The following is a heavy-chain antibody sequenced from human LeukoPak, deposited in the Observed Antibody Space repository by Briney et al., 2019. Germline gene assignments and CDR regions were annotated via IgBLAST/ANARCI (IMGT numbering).Heavy chain of an antibody. D-gene: IGHD3-16*02. CDR3: ARVGSLRLGELSFGT. CDR2: IYYSGST. Sequence: SETLSLTCTVSGGSISSSSYYWSWIRQPPGKGLEWIGYIYYSGSTNYNPSLKSRVTISVDTSKNQFSLKLSSVTAADTAVYYCARVGSLRLGELSFGTWGQGTLVTVSS. V-gene: IGHV4-61*01. J-gene: IGHJ5*02. CDR1: GGSISSSSYY.